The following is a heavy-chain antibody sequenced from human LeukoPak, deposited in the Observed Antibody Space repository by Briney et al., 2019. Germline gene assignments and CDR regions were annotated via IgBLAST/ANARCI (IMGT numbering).Heavy chain of an antibody. Sequence: GGSLRLSCAASGFTFSNYAMSWFRQAPGRGLEWVGFIRSKAYGGTTEYAASVKGRFTISRDDSKSIAYLQMNSLKTEDTAVYYCTRVERYYDSSGYLDYWGQGTLVTVSS. CDR1: GFTFSNYA. CDR3: TRVERYYDSSGYLDY. V-gene: IGHV3-49*03. CDR2: IRSKAYGGTT. J-gene: IGHJ4*02. D-gene: IGHD3-22*01.